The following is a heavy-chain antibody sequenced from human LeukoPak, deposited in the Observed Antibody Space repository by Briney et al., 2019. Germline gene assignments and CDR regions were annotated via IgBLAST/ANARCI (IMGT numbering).Heavy chain of an antibody. CDR3: ARGEGWFDP. CDR2: INHSGST. Sequence: SETLSLTCAVYGGSFSGYYWSWIRQPPGKGLEWIGEINHSGSTNYNPSLKSRVTISVDTSKNQFSLKLSSVTAADTAVYYCARGEGWFDPWGQGTLVTVSS. V-gene: IGHV4-34*01. CDR1: GGSFSGYY. J-gene: IGHJ5*02.